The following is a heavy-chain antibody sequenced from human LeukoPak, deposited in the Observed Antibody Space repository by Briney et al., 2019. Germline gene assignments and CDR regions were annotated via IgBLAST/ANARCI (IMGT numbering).Heavy chain of an antibody. D-gene: IGHD3-22*01. V-gene: IGHV3-21*01. J-gene: IGHJ4*02. CDR1: GFTFSSHS. Sequence: TGGSLRLSCAASGFTFSSHSMNWVRQAPGKGLEWVSSISSSSRDINYADSVKGRFTISRDNAWNSLYLQMNSLRAEDTAVYYCARDSDSSGHYYMDYFDYWGQGALVTVSS. CDR3: ARDSDSSGHYYMDYFDY. CDR2: ISSSSRDI.